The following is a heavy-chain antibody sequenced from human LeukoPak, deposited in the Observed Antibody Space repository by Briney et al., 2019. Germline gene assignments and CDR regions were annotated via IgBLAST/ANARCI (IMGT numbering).Heavy chain of an antibody. Sequence: GGSLRLSCAASGFSFSDYYMSWIRQAPGKGLEWISYISTTGADTNHADSVKGRFTISRDNAKNSMYLQMNSLRAEDTAVYYCARETQMTTRGDFDYWGQGTLVTVSS. D-gene: IGHD1-1*01. V-gene: IGHV3-11*06. J-gene: IGHJ4*02. CDR2: ISTTGADT. CDR3: ARETQMTTRGDFDY. CDR1: GFSFSDYY.